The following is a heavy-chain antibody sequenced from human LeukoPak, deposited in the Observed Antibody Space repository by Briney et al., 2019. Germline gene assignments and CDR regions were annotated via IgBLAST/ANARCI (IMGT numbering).Heavy chain of an antibody. CDR1: GFTFSSYA. J-gene: IGHJ4*02. D-gene: IGHD4-17*01. CDR2: ISYDGSNK. V-gene: IGHV3-30*04. Sequence: PGRSLRLSCAASGFTFSSYAMHWVRQAPGKGLEWVAVISYDGSNKYYADSVKGRFTISRDNSKNTLYLQMNSPRAEDTAVYYCARDYGDSPIEYYFDYWGQGTLVTVSS. CDR3: ARDYGDSPIEYYFDY.